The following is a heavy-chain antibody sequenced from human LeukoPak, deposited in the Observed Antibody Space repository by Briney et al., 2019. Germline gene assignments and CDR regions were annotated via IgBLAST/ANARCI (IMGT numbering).Heavy chain of an antibody. CDR1: GGSIRSGSYH. V-gene: IGHV4-61*02. D-gene: IGHD6-13*01. CDR2: IYTNGST. CDR3: ARARGQQLDY. J-gene: IGHJ4*02. Sequence: SETLSLTCTVSGGSIRSGSYHWSWIRQSAGKGLEWIGRIYTNGSTNYNPSLKSRVTISVDTSKNQFSLKLNSVTAADTAVYYCARARGQQLDYWGQGTLVTVSS.